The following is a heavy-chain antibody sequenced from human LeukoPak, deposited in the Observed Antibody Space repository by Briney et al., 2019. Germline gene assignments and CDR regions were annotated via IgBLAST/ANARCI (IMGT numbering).Heavy chain of an antibody. J-gene: IGHJ4*02. CDR1: GFTFNNYW. D-gene: IGHD4-17*01. V-gene: IGHV3-9*01. CDR3: AKGQATVTTSFDY. Sequence: GGSLRLSCAASGFTFNNYWMGWVRQAPGKGLEWVSGISWNSGSIGYADSVKSRFTISRDNAKNSLYLQMNSLRAEDTALYYCAKGQATVTTSFDYWGQGTLVTVSS. CDR2: ISWNSGSI.